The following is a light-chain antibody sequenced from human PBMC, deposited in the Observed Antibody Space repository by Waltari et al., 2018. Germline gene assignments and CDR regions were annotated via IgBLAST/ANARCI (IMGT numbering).Light chain of an antibody. V-gene: IGKV3-20*01. CDR2: GAS. CDR1: QSVSRA. CDR3: QHYVSLPVT. J-gene: IGKJ1*01. Sequence: EIVLTQSPGTLSLSPGERATLTCRASQSVSRALAWYQQNPGQAPRLLIYGASNRATGIPDRFSGSESGTDFSLIISRLEPEDFAVYYCQHYVSLPVTFGQGTKVEIK.